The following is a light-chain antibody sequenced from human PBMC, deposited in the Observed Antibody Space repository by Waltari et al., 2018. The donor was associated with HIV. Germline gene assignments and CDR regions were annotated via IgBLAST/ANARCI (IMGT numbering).Light chain of an antibody. CDR2: GDT. CDR1: ASNIGAGFE. V-gene: IGLV1-40*01. Sequence: TQPPSVSGAPGQSVSISCSGNASNIGAGFEVHWYRQSPRTAPKLVIYGDTVRPSGVTDRFSGSRSLNSVSLDISGLRAEDAGDYYCQSYDISLTGLWVFGGGTKLTVL. J-gene: IGLJ3*02. CDR3: QSYDISLTGLWV.